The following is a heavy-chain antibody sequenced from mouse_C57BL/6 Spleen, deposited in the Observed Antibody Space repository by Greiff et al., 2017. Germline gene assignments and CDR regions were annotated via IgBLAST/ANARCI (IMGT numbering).Heavy chain of an antibody. D-gene: IGHD2-3*01. CDR1: GFTFTDYY. Sequence: EVKLVESGGGLVQPGGSLSLSCAASGFTFTDYYMSWVRQPPGKALEWLGFIRNKANGYTTEYSASVKGRFTISRDNSQSILYLQMNALRAEDSATYYCARSPDGYYVGFDYWGQGTTLTVSS. J-gene: IGHJ2*01. CDR2: IRNKANGYTT. CDR3: ARSPDGYYVGFDY. V-gene: IGHV7-3*01.